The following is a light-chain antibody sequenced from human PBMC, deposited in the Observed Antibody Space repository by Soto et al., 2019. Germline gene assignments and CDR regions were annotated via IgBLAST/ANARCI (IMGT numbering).Light chain of an antibody. J-gene: IGKJ5*01. Sequence: DIQMTQSPSTLSASVGDTVPITCRASQRMSGWLAWHQQKPGKAPKLLIYDVSALKRGVPPRFSGSGSGTEFTLTISSLQSEDFVVYYCQQYNNWPPITFGQGTRLEIK. CDR1: QRMSGW. V-gene: IGKV1-5*01. CDR2: DVS. CDR3: QQYNNWPPIT.